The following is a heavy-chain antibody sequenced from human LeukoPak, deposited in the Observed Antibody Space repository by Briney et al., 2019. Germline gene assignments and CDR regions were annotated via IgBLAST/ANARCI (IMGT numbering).Heavy chain of an antibody. D-gene: IGHD4/OR15-4a*01. Sequence: GGSLRLSCGVSGFPFSSHAMSWVPQAPGRGLEWVSGISMSGDMTYYADSVQGRFIISRDNSKNTGYLQMDSLRVEDTAVYYCANEEVPNDYWGQGTLVTVSS. CDR2: ISMSGDMT. CDR1: GFPFSSHA. V-gene: IGHV3-23*01. J-gene: IGHJ4*02. CDR3: ANEEVPNDY.